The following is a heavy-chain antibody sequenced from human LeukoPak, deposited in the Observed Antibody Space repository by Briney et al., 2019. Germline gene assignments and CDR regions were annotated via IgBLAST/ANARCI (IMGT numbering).Heavy chain of an antibody. CDR3: ATRGYSYGYSDY. V-gene: IGHV4-39*01. CDR1: GGSISSSSYY. D-gene: IGHD5-18*01. J-gene: IGHJ4*02. CDR2: IYYSGST. Sequence: SETLSLTCTVSGGSISSSSYYWGWIRQPPGKGLEWIGSIYYSGSTYYNPSLKSRVTISVDMSKNQFSLKLSSVTAADTAVYYCATRGYSYGYSDYWGQGTLVTVSS.